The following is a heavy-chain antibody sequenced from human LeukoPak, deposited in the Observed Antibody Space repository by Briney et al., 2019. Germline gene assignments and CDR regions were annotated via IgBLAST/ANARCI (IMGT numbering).Heavy chain of an antibody. D-gene: IGHD1-26*01. Sequence: ASVKVSCKASGYTFTDYYMHWVQQAPGKGLEWMGLVDPEDGETIYAEKFQGRVTITADTSTDTAYMELSSLRSEDTAVYYCATLGIVGASNFDYWGQGTLVTVSS. CDR2: VDPEDGET. J-gene: IGHJ4*02. CDR1: GYTFTDYY. V-gene: IGHV1-69-2*01. CDR3: ATLGIVGASNFDY.